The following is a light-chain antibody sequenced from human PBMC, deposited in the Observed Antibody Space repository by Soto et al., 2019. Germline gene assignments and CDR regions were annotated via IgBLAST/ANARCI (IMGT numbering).Light chain of an antibody. CDR2: LGS. V-gene: IGKV2-28*01. J-gene: IGKJ1*01. CDR1: QSLLHSNGYTY. Sequence: DLVMTQSPLSLPVTPGEPASISCRSGQSLLHSNGYTYLDWYLQKPGQSPQLLIYLGSNRASGVPDRFSGSGSGTDFTLKISRVEAEDVGVYYCMQPLQSWTFGQGTKVDIK. CDR3: MQPLQSWT.